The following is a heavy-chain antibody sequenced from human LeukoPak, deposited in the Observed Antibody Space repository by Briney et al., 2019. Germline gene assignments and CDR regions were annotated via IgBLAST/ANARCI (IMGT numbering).Heavy chain of an antibody. CDR2: ISGSGGST. J-gene: IGHJ6*02. Sequence: GGSLRLSCAASGFTFDDYGMSWVRQAPGKGLEWVSAISGSGGSTYYADSVKGRFTISRDNSKNTLYLQMNSLRAEDTAVYYCAKGTVTSVYYYYGMDVWGQGTTVTVSS. CDR3: AKGTVTSVYYYYGMDV. CDR1: GFTFDDYG. V-gene: IGHV3-23*01. D-gene: IGHD4-17*01.